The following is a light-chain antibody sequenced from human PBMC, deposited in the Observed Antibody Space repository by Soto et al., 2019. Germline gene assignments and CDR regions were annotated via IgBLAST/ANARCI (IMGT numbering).Light chain of an antibody. Sequence: AIQMTQSPSSLSASVGDRVTITCRASQGIRNALGWYQQKPGKAHKLMIYAASSLQSGVPSRFSGSGSGTDFTLTISSLQPEDFATSYCLQEYNYPRTFGQGTKVEIK. CDR2: AAS. CDR3: LQEYNYPRT. J-gene: IGKJ1*01. V-gene: IGKV1-6*01. CDR1: QGIRNA.